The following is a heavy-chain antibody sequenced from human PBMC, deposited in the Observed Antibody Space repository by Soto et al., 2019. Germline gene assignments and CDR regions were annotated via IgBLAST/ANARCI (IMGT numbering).Heavy chain of an antibody. J-gene: IGHJ2*01. D-gene: IGHD3-22*01. Sequence: QVQLVQSGAEVKKPGASVKVSCKASGYTFTTYYIHWVRQAPGQGLEWMGLINPSGGITTYAQNFHGSGTMTRDTSTSTVYMELSSLRSEDTAVYYCARRYDTSAFHWYFDLWGCGTLVTVSS. CDR3: ARRYDTSAFHWYFDL. CDR1: GYTFTTYY. CDR2: INPSGGIT. V-gene: IGHV1-46*01.